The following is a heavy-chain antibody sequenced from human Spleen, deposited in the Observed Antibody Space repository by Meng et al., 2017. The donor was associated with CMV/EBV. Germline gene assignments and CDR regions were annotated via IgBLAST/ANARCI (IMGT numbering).Heavy chain of an antibody. CDR2: INQDGSEK. Sequence: GESLKISCVGSGFTFSTYWMSWVRQTPGKGPEWMANINQDGSEKYYVDSVEGRFTISRDSTKNSLFLQMDSLRAEDTAVYYCAKAATTVITLEAFDIWGQGTMVTVSS. CDR1: GFTFSTYW. V-gene: IGHV3-7*01. CDR3: AKAATTVITLEAFDI. D-gene: IGHD4-11*01. J-gene: IGHJ3*02.